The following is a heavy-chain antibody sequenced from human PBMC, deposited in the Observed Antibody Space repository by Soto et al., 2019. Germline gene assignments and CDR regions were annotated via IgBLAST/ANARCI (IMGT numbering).Heavy chain of an antibody. CDR2: IWYDGSNK. Sequence: GGSLRLSCAASGFTFSSYGMHWVRQAPGKGLEWVAVIWYDGSNKYYADSVKGRFTISRDNSKNTLYLQMNSLRAEDTAVYYCARVGGAAAGFPDYWGQGTLVTVSS. V-gene: IGHV3-33*01. CDR3: ARVGGAAAGFPDY. CDR1: GFTFSSYG. D-gene: IGHD6-13*01. J-gene: IGHJ4*02.